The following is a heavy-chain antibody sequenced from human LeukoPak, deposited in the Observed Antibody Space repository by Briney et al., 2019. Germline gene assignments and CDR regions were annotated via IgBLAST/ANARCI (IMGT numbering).Heavy chain of an antibody. CDR2: ISGDGGST. CDR3: AKTSGYFTVASCYRFYS. CDR1: GSTFDTYA. J-gene: IGHJ5*01. Sequence: GGSLRLPCAASGSTFDTYAMHWVRQAPGKGLEWVSLISGDGGSTFYADSVKGRFTISRDNSKNSLYLQMNSLRTEDTALYYWAKTSGYFTVASCYRFYSSGQGTLVTVSS. V-gene: IGHV3-43*02. D-gene: IGHD2-15*01.